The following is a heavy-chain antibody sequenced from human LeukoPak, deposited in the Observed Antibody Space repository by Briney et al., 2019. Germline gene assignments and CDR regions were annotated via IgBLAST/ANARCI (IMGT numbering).Heavy chain of an antibody. V-gene: IGHV3-7*01. CDR1: GFTFSDYW. CDR3: ARGHLDP. Sequence: QPGGSLRLSCAASGFTFSDYWMNWIRQAPGKGLEWVARIMKDGNEKYYVESIKGRFTISRDNAKNVLYLQMNGLRAEDTGVYYCARGHLDPWGQGTLVTVSS. CDR2: IMKDGNEK. J-gene: IGHJ5*02.